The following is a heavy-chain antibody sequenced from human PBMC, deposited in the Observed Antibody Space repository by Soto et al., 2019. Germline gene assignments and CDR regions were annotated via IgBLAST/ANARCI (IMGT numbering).Heavy chain of an antibody. CDR3: ASPGYCSGGSCYSRYYFDY. CDR1: GYTFTSYY. CDR2: ITPILGRA. D-gene: IGHD2-15*01. V-gene: IGHV1-46*01. J-gene: IGHJ4*02. Sequence: ASVKVSCKASGYTFTSYYMHWVRQAPGQGLEWMGMITPILGRANYAQKFQGRVTITADTSTSTAYMELSSLRSEDTAVYYCASPGYCSGGSCYSRYYFDYWGQGTLVTVSS.